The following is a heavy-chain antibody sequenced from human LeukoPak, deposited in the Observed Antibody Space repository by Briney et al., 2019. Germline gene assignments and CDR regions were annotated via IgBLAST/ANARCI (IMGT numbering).Heavy chain of an antibody. Sequence: GGSLRLSCAASGFTFSSSAMSWVRQAPGKGLEWVSAISGSGGSTYYADSVKGRFTISRDNAKNSLYLQMNSLRAEDTALYYCAKGAAAAGTGWFDPWGQGTLVTVSS. J-gene: IGHJ5*02. D-gene: IGHD6-13*01. CDR2: ISGSGGST. CDR3: AKGAAAAGTGWFDP. CDR1: GFTFSSSA. V-gene: IGHV3-23*01.